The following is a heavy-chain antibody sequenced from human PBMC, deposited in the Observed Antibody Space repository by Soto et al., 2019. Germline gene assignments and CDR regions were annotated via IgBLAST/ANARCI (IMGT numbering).Heavy chain of an antibody. CDR3: ARWRYVEY. D-gene: IGHD1-1*01. V-gene: IGHV1-18*01. CDR1: GYAFTTYG. CDR2: ISAHNGNT. J-gene: IGHJ4*02. Sequence: QVHLVQSGAEVKKPGASVKVSCKGSGYAFTTYGITWVRQAPGQGLEWRGWISAHNGNTNYAPKLLSTVHVTRDTSTSTAYMELRRLRPADTAGYYWARWRYVEYWGQGALVTVSS.